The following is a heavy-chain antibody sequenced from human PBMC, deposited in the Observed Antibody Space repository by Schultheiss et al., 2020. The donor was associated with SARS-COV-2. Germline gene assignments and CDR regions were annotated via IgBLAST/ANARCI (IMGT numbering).Heavy chain of an antibody. V-gene: IGHV4-31*03. Sequence: SETLSLSCTVSNGSISSVGSFWSWIRQRPGKGLEWIGYIYYSGSTYYNPSLLSRVVISIDTSENQFSLRLSSVTAADTAVYYCARDRSGSSLFDSWGQGTLVTVSS. CDR3: ARDRSGSSLFDS. D-gene: IGHD1-26*01. CDR2: IYYSGST. CDR1: NGSISSVGSF. J-gene: IGHJ4*02.